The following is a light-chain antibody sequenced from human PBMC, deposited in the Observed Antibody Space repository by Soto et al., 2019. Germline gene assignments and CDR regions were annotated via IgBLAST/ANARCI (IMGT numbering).Light chain of an antibody. Sequence: QSVLTQPPSVSGAPGQRVTISCTGSSSNIGAGYDVHWYQQLPGTAPKLLIYGNSNRPSGVPDRFSGSKSGTSASLAITGLQAEDEAEYYCQSYDNSLSGFYVFGTGTKVTVL. CDR3: QSYDNSLSGFYV. J-gene: IGLJ1*01. V-gene: IGLV1-40*01. CDR1: SSNIGAGYD. CDR2: GNS.